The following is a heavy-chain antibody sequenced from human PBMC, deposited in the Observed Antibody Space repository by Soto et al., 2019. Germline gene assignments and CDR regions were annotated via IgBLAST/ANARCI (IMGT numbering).Heavy chain of an antibody. CDR1: GFTFSSYS. J-gene: IGHJ3*02. CDR2: ISSSSSYI. Sequence: GESLKISCAASGFTFSSYSMNWVRQAPGKGLEWVSSISSSSSYIYYADSVKGRFTISRDNAKNSLYLQMNSLRAEDTAVYYCARGSYDYIWGSYRYSAFDIWGQGTMVTVSS. D-gene: IGHD3-16*02. V-gene: IGHV3-21*01. CDR3: ARGSYDYIWGSYRYSAFDI.